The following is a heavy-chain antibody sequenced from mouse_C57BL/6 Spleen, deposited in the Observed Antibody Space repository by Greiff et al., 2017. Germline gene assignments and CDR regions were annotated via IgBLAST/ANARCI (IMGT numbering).Heavy chain of an antibody. CDR1: GYTFTSYT. CDR2: INPSSGYT. V-gene: IGHV1-4*01. D-gene: IGHD4-1*01. Sequence: QVQLQQSGAELARPGASVKMSCKASGYTFTSYTMHWVKQRPGQGLEWIGYINPSSGYTKYNQKFKDKDTLTADKSSSTAYMQLSSLTSEDSAVYYCALTGTAWFAYWGQGTLVTVSA. CDR3: ALTGTAWFAY. J-gene: IGHJ3*01.